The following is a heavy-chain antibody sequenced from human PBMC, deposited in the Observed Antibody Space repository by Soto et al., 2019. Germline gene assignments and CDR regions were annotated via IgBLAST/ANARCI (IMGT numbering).Heavy chain of an antibody. J-gene: IGHJ4*02. CDR2: VYHTGST. Sequence: QVQLQESGPGLVKPSETLSLTCAFSGDSISSDDWWTWVRQPPGKGLEWIGEVYHTGSTNFNPSPKSRITLSVDQSNHPFPLKVTSVTGAGPAIYYRAGAAWYRLNYWGQGSLVAVSS. D-gene: IGHD6-13*01. V-gene: IGHV4-4*02. CDR3: AGAAWYRLNY. CDR1: GDSISSDDW.